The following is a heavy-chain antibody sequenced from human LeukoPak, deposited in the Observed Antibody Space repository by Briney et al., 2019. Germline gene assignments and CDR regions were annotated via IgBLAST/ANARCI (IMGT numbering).Heavy chain of an antibody. D-gene: IGHD3-22*01. Sequence: PRVSLRLSCAASGFTVSNNYMSWVRQAPGKGLEWVSLIYTGNVTYYADSVKGRFTISRDNSKNTLYLQMNSLRADDTAVYYCARENRGYYDYWGQGTLFSPSS. CDR2: IYTGNVT. V-gene: IGHV3-53*01. CDR3: ARENRGYYDY. CDR1: GFTVSNNY. J-gene: IGHJ4*02.